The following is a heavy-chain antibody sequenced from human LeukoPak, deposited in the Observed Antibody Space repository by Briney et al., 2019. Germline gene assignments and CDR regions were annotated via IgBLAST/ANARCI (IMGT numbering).Heavy chain of an antibody. CDR3: ARGNGDLLG. D-gene: IGHD1-26*01. V-gene: IGHV4-59*01. CDR1: GGSFSGYY. J-gene: IGHJ4*02. Sequence: SESLSLACEVYGGSFSGYYWSWIRPPPGKGLEWIGYIYYKGYTNYNPSLESRVTISVDTSKNQFSLKLSSVTAADTAIYYCARGNGDLLGWGQGTLVTVSS. CDR2: IYYKGYT.